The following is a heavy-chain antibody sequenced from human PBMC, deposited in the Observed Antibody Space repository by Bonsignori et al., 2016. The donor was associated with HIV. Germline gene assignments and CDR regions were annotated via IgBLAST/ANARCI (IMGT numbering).Heavy chain of an antibody. CDR3: AKDLNWGSFDY. D-gene: IGHD7-27*01. Sequence: GESLKISCAASGFTFSSYGMHWVRQAPGKGLEWVAFIRYDGSNEYYADSVKGRFTISRDNSKSTLSLQMDSLRVEDTAVYYCAKDLNWGSFDYWGQGTLVTVSS. V-gene: IGHV3-30*02. CDR1: GFTFSSYG. CDR2: IRYDGSNE. J-gene: IGHJ4*02.